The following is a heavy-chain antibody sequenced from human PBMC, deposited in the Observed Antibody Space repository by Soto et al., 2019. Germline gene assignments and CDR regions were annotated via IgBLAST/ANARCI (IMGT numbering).Heavy chain of an antibody. Sequence: GESLKISCQGSGYSFTSSWIGWVRQMPGKGLEWMGIINPADSDIKYSPSFQGQVTISADKSIGTAYLQWSSLKASDTAMYYCARHQRDDASRKIDCWGQGTLVTVS. D-gene: IGHD3-16*01. CDR1: GYSFTSSW. J-gene: IGHJ4*02. CDR3: ARHQRDDASRKIDC. CDR2: INPADSDI. V-gene: IGHV5-51*01.